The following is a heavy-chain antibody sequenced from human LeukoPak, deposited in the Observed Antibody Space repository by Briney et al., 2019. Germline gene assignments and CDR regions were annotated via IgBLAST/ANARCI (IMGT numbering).Heavy chain of an antibody. V-gene: IGHV3-23*01. CDR2: ISGSGGST. CDR1: GVTLSTYA. J-gene: IGHJ4*02. CDR3: AKVNKRDVFNFDY. D-gene: IGHD2/OR15-2a*01. Sequence: GGSLRLSCAASGVTLSTYAMSWVRQAPGKGLEWVSAISGSGGSTYYADSVKGRFTISRDNSKNTLYLQMNSLRAEDTAVYYCAKVNKRDVFNFDYWGQGTLVTVSS.